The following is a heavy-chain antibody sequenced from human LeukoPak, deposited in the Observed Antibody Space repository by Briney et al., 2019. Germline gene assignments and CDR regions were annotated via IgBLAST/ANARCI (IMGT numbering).Heavy chain of an antibody. CDR2: IYYSGST. CDR3: ARGVESYFDY. D-gene: IGHD5-24*01. V-gene: IGHV4-39*07. CDR1: GGSISSSSYY. J-gene: IGHJ4*02. Sequence: SETLSLTCTVSGGSISSSSYYWGWIRQPPGKGLEWIGSIYYSGSTYYNPSLKSRATISVDTSKNQFSLKLSSVTAADTAVYYCARGVESYFDYWGQGTLVTVSS.